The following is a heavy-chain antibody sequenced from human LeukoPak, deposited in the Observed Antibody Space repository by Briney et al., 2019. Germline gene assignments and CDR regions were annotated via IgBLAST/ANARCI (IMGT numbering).Heavy chain of an antibody. CDR1: GYTFTDYY. J-gene: IGHJ3*02. Sequence: ASVKVSCKASGYTFTDYYNHWVRQAPGQGLEWMGWINPNSGGTNYAQKFQGRVTMTRDTSISTAYIELSRLRSDDTAVYYCARPVHSSSTRDAFDIWGQGTVVTVSS. D-gene: IGHD6-13*01. V-gene: IGHV1-2*02. CDR3: ARPVHSSSTRDAFDI. CDR2: INPNSGGT.